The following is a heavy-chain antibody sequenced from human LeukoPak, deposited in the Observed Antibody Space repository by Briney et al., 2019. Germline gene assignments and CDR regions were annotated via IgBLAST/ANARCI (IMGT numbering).Heavy chain of an antibody. D-gene: IGHD6-13*01. Sequence: GGSLRLSCAASGFTFDDHAMHWVRQAPGKGLEWISLISWDGGTTYYADSVKGRFTISRDNSKDSVYLQMNSLRPEDTAIYYCTKGLRFAAALTPFDYWGQGTLVTVSS. CDR2: ISWDGGTT. V-gene: IGHV3-43D*03. CDR3: TKGLRFAAALTPFDY. J-gene: IGHJ4*02. CDR1: GFTFDDHA.